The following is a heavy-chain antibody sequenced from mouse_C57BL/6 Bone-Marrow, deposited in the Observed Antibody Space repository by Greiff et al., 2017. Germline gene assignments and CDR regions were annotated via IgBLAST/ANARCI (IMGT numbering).Heavy chain of an antibody. D-gene: IGHD2-4*01. J-gene: IGHJ4*01. V-gene: IGHV1-9*01. CDR1: GYTFTGYW. CDR2: ILPGSGST. CDR3: AGWGLRGAMDY. Sequence: VKLQESGAELMKPGASVKLSCKATGYTFTGYWIEWVKQRPGHGLEWIGEILPGSGSTNYTEKFTGKATFTADTSSNTAYMQLSSLTTEDSAISFYAGWGLRGAMDYWGQRTSVTVSS.